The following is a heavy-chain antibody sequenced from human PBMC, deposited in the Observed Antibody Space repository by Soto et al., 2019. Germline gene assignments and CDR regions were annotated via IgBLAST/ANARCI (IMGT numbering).Heavy chain of an antibody. CDR3: ARVLQVAADNWFDP. CDR1: GGSISSGGYY. J-gene: IGHJ5*02. Sequence: SETLSLTCTVSGGSISSGGYYWSWIRQHPGKGLEWIGYIYYSGSTYYNPSLKSRVTISVDTSKNQFSLKLSSVTAADTSVYYCARVLQVAADNWFDPWGQGTLVTVS. V-gene: IGHV4-31*03. D-gene: IGHD6-19*01. CDR2: IYYSGST.